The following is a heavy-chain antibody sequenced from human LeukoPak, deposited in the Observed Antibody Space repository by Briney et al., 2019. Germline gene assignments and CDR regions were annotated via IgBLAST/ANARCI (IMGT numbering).Heavy chain of an antibody. CDR1: GFTFSSYS. CDR3: ARVAASNPIYYYYYMDV. CDR2: ISSSSSYI. V-gene: IGHV3-21*01. Sequence: GGSLRLTCAASGFTFSSYSMNWVRQAPGKGLEWVSSISSSSSYIYYADSVKGRFTISRDNAKNSLYLQMNSLRAEDTAVYYCARVAASNPIYYYYYMDVWGKRTTVTVSS. D-gene: IGHD2-15*01. J-gene: IGHJ6*03.